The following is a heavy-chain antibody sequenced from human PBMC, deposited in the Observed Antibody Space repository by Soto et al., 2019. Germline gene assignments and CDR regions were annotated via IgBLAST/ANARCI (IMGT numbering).Heavy chain of an antibody. J-gene: IGHJ4*02. V-gene: IGHV4-39*01. D-gene: IGHD2-2*01. CDR3: ASHLMYCSSTSCYGGYYFDY. CDR1: GGSISSSSYY. CDR2: IYYSGST. Sequence: SETLCLTCTVSGGSISSSSYYWGWIRQPPGRGLEWIGSIYYSGSTYYNPSLKSRVTISVDTSKNQFSLKLSSVTAADTAVYYCASHLMYCSSTSCYGGYYFDYWGQGTLVTVSS.